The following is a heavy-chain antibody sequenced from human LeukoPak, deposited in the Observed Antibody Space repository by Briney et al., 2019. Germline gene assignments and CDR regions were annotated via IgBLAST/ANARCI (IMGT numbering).Heavy chain of an antibody. Sequence: GGSLRLSCAASGFTFSSYAMSWVRQAPGKGLEWVSAISGSGGSTYYADSVKGRFTISRDNSKNTLYLQMNSLRAEDTAVYYCAKDGSLGYCSGGSCYEFDYWGQGTLVTVSS. D-gene: IGHD2-15*01. J-gene: IGHJ4*02. CDR3: AKDGSLGYCSGGSCYEFDY. V-gene: IGHV3-23*01. CDR2: ISGSGGST. CDR1: GFTFSSYA.